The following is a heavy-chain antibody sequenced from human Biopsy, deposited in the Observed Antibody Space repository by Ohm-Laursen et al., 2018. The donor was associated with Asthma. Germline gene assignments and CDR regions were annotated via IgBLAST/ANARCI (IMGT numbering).Heavy chain of an antibody. V-gene: IGHV3-33*01. CDR2: IWYDGSNK. CDR3: AREGHEYCSSISCASFDY. D-gene: IGHD2-2*01. J-gene: IGHJ4*02. Sequence: SLRLSCTASGFTFSSYGMYWVRQAPGKGLEWVAVIWYDGSNKYYADSVKGRFTISRDNSKNTLYLQMNSLRAEDTAVYYCAREGHEYCSSISCASFDYWGQGTLVTVSS. CDR1: GFTFSSYG.